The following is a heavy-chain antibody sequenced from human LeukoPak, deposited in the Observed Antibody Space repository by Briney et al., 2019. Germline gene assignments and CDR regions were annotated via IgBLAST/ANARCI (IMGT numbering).Heavy chain of an antibody. D-gene: IGHD3-16*01. CDR1: DFAFTSSG. V-gene: IGHV3-23*01. CDR2: ISATGLST. CDR3: AKLMRHMMEDVLDL. Sequence: GGSLTLSCTASDFAFTSSGMSWVRQVPGTGLEWDSFISATGLSTYYADSVKGRFTVSRDNSKNTLYLQMNSLRAADTAVYYCAKLMRHMMEDVLDLWGQGTVVTVSS. J-gene: IGHJ3*01.